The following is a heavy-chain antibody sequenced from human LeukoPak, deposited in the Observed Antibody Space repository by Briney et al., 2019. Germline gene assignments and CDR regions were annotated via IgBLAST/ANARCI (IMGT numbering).Heavy chain of an antibody. CDR3: ARGRLGRQHASFFDS. D-gene: IGHD2-2*01. Sequence: SETLSLTCSVSDGSMGTYYWGWIRQPPGKGLEWIGYIYYSGSTTYNPSLKSRVTVSVDTSKNQFSLKLTSMTAADTAVYYCARGRLGRQHASFFDSWGQGTLVTVSS. J-gene: IGHJ4*02. CDR2: IYYSGST. V-gene: IGHV4-59*08. CDR1: DGSMGTYY.